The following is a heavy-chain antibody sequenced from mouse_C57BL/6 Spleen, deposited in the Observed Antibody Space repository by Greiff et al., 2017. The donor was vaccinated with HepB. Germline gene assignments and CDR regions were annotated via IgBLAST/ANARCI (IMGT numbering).Heavy chain of an antibody. CDR1: GYTFTDYY. CDR2: INPYNGGT. Sequence: VQLKQSGPVLVKPGASVKMSCKASGYTFTDYYMNWVKQSHGKSLEWIGVINPYNGGTSYNQKFKGKATLTVDKSSSTAYMELNSLTSEDSAVYYCGRTFYAMDYWGQGTSVTVSS. J-gene: IGHJ4*01. V-gene: IGHV1-19*01. CDR3: GRTFYAMDY.